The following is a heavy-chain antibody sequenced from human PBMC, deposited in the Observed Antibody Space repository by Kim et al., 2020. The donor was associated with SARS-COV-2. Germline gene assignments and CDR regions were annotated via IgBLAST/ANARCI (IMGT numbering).Heavy chain of an antibody. CDR3: AIEVAYTHYFDF. Sequence: GGSLRLSCAASGFTFSSFGFRWVRQAPGKGLEWVSGVWFGGNKKYYAESVRGRFTISRDDSKNTLYVQMDSLRAEDTAVYYCAIEVAYTHYFDFWGQGTPATVSS. CDR1: GFTFSSFG. D-gene: IGHD2-15*01. CDR2: VWFGGNKK. V-gene: IGHV3-33*01. J-gene: IGHJ4*02.